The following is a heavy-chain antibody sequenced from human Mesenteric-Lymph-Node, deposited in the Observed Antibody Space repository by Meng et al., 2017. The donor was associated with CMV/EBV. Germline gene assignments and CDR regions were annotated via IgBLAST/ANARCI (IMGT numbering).Heavy chain of an antibody. CDR1: GYTFTGYY. D-gene: IGHD2-2*01. CDR2: INPNSDGT. Sequence: ASVKVSCKASGYTFTGYYMHWVRQAPGQGLEWMGWINPNSDGTHYAQKFQGRVTMTRDTSISTAYMELSNLRSDDTAVYYCARGCERTTTSCYNWFDPWGQGTLVTSPQ. J-gene: IGHJ5*02. V-gene: IGHV1-2*02. CDR3: ARGCERTTTSCYNWFDP.